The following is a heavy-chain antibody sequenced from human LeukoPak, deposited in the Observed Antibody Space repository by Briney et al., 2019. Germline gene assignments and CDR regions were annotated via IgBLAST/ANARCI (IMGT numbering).Heavy chain of an antibody. J-gene: IGHJ4*02. CDR3: ARGGIPDYGDYDGSFDY. D-gene: IGHD4-17*01. CDR1: GYTFTSYG. Sequence: ASVKVSCKASGYTFTSYGISWVRQAPGQGLEWMGWISAYNGNTNYAQKLQGRVTMTTDTSTSTAYMELRSLRSDDTAVCYCARGGIPDYGDYDGSFDYWGQGTLVTVSS. CDR2: ISAYNGNT. V-gene: IGHV1-18*01.